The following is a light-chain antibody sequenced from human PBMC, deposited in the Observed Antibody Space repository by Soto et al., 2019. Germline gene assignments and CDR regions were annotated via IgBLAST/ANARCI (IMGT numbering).Light chain of an antibody. Sequence: AIQLPQSPSSLSASVGDRVTITCRATQCISSALAWXXXKXXXXXXXXIXYAXSLESGVPSRFSGSGSGTDFTLTISSLQPEDFATYYCQQFNNYPLTFGGGTKVDIK. CDR1: QCISSA. V-gene: IGKV1D-13*01. J-gene: IGKJ4*01. CDR3: QQFNNYPLT. CDR2: YAX.